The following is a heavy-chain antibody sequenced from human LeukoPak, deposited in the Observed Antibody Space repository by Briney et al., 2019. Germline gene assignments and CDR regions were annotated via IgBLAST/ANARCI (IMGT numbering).Heavy chain of an antibody. CDR3: ARAREYSSPTGYYYYYYMDV. CDR1: GGSISSGGYY. D-gene: IGHD6-6*01. J-gene: IGHJ6*03. Sequence: SETLSLTCTVSGGSISSGGYYWSWIRQHPGKGLEWIGYIYYSGSTYYNPSLKSRVTISVDTSKNQFSLKLSSVTAADTAVYYCARAREYSSPTGYYYYYYMDVWGKGTTVTVSS. V-gene: IGHV4-31*03. CDR2: IYYSGST.